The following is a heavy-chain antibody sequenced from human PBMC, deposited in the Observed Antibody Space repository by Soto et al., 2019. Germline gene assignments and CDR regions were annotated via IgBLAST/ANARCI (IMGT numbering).Heavy chain of an antibody. CDR1: RSSVSSNIAA. V-gene: IGHV6-1*01. CDR2: TYYRSKWYN. J-gene: IGHJ4*02. D-gene: IGHD6-19*01. CDR3: ARDEPYSSVAKRSFDY. Sequence: SQTPSLPCAMSRSSVSSNIAAWNCIRQSPSRGLEWLGRTYYRSKWYNDYAVSVKSRITINPDTSKNQFSLQLNSVTPEDTAVYYCARDEPYSSVAKRSFDYWGQGTLVTVSS.